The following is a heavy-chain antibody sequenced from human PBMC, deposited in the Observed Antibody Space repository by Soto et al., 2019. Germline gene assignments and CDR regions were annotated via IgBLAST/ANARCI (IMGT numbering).Heavy chain of an antibody. CDR1: GASISSSSYA. Sequence: SETLSLTCTVSGASISSSSYAWGWIRQPPGKGLEWIGNIHHSGSTYYNPSLKSRVAISVDTSKDQFSLKLSSVIAADTAVYYCARHVFTTVIRGSLVTFEYYRGMDVWGQGTTVTVS. D-gene: IGHD3-22*01. CDR3: ARHVFTTVIRGSLVTFEYYRGMDV. CDR2: IHHSGST. J-gene: IGHJ6*02. V-gene: IGHV4-39*01.